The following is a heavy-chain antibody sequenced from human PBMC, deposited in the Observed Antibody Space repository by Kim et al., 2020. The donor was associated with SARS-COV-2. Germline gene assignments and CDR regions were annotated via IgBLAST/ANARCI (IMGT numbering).Heavy chain of an antibody. CDR3: ARDQLGATEYDLYYYYGMDV. J-gene: IGHJ6*02. V-gene: IGHV4-39*07. Sequence: RVTISVDTSKNQFSLKLSSVTAADTAVYYCARDQLGATEYDLYYYYGMDVWGQGTTVTVSS. D-gene: IGHD1-26*01.